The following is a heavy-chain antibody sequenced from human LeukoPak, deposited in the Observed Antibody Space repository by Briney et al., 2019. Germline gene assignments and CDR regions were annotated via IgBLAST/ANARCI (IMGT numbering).Heavy chain of an antibody. CDR1: GFTFSSQW. Sequence: GGFLRLSCAASGFTFSSQWMSWVRQAPGKGLEWVANIKEDGSEKSYVDSVKVRFTISRDNAKNSLYLQMNSLRAEDTAVYYCARAFSWGQGTLVTVSS. D-gene: IGHD3-16*01. J-gene: IGHJ5*02. CDR2: IKEDGSEK. V-gene: IGHV3-7*01. CDR3: ARAFS.